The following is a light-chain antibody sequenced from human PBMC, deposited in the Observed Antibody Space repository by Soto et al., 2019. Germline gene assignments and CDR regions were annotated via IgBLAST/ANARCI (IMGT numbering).Light chain of an antibody. Sequence: EIVLTQSPGTLSLSPGERATLSCRASQSVTNDYLAWFQKRPGQAPRLLIYGASSRATGIPVRFSGSGSGTDFTLTIRKLEPEDCAVLSWRQYGSSPKAFGQGTKVEIK. V-gene: IGKV3-20*01. CDR2: GAS. CDR1: QSVTNDY. J-gene: IGKJ1*01. CDR3: RQYGSSPKA.